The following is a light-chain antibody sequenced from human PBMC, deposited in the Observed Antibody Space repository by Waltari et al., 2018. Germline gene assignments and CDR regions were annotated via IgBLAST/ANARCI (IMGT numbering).Light chain of an antibody. J-gene: IGLJ3*02. V-gene: IGLV2-14*03. CDR2: DVS. Sequence: QSALTQPASVSGSPGQSITIPCTGTSSDVGGSNYVSWYQQHPGKAPKLMIFDVSNRPSGVSNRFSGSKSGNTASLTISGLQAEDEADYYCSSYISSSTLEVFGGGTRLTVL. CDR3: SSYISSSTLEV. CDR1: SSDVGGSNY.